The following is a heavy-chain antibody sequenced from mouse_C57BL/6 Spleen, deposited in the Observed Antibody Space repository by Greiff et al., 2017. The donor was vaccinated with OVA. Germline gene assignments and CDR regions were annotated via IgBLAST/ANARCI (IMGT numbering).Heavy chain of an antibody. CDR3: ARRLSSSYYGSSFYAMDY. CDR1: GYTFTDYN. CDR2: INPNNGGT. Sequence: EVQLQQSGPELVKPGASVKIPCKASGYTFTDYNMDWVKQSHGKSLEWIGDINPNNGGTIYNQKFKGKATLTVDKSSSTAYMELRSLTSEDTAVYYCARRLSSSYYGSSFYAMDYWGQGTSVTVSS. J-gene: IGHJ4*01. D-gene: IGHD1-1*01. V-gene: IGHV1-18*01.